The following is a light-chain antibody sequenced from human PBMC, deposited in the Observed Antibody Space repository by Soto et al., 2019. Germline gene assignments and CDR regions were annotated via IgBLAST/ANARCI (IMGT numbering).Light chain of an antibody. CDR1: QSVRSSY. CDR2: GAS. V-gene: IGKV3-20*01. CDR3: QQYGSLWT. Sequence: EIVVTQSPGTLSLSPGERATLSCRASQSVRSSYLAWYQQKPGQAPRLLIYGASSRATGIPDRFSGSGSGTDFTLTISSLEPEDFAVYYCQQYGSLWTFGQGTKVDIK. J-gene: IGKJ1*01.